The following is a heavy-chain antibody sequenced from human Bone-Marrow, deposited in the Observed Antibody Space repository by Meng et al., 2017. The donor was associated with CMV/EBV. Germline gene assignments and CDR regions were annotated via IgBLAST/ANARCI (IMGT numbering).Heavy chain of an antibody. CDR2: INPSGGST. J-gene: IGHJ1*01. CDR1: GSVDTSYY. Sequence: SCRPSGSVDTSYYIHWVRQAPGQGLEWMAIINPSGGSTRFAEKFQGRVTMTSDTSTSTVYMELSSLRSDDTAVFYCVMHSYDTTTYPVWGQGTLVTVSS. CDR3: VMHSYDTTTYPV. V-gene: IGHV1-46*01. D-gene: IGHD2/OR15-2a*01.